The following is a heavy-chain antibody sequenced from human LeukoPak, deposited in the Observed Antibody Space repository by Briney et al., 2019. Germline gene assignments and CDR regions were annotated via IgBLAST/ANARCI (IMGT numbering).Heavy chain of an antibody. D-gene: IGHD5-18*01. CDR3: AKVQGTMAWIRNFAFDI. CDR1: GFTFSSYA. CDR2: ISGSGGST. V-gene: IGHV3-23*01. J-gene: IGHJ3*02. Sequence: GGSLRLTCAASGFTFSSYAMSWVRQAPGKGLEWVSAISGSGGSTYYADSVKGRFTISRDNFKNTLYLQMNSLRAEDTAVYYCAKVQGTMAWIRNFAFDIWGQGTMVTVSS.